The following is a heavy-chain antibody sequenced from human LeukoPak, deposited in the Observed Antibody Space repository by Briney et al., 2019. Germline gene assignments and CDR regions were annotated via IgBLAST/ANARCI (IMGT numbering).Heavy chain of an antibody. V-gene: IGHV3-30*18. CDR3: AKLGPFNWNYGYDAFDF. J-gene: IGHJ3*01. CDR2: ISYDGSNK. CDR1: GFTFSSYG. Sequence: GGSLRLSCAASGFTFSSYGMHWVRQAPGKGLEWVAVISYDGSNKYYADSVKGRFTISRDNSKNTLYLQMNSLRAEDTAVYHCAKLGPFNWNYGYDAFDFWGQGTVVSVSS. D-gene: IGHD1-7*01.